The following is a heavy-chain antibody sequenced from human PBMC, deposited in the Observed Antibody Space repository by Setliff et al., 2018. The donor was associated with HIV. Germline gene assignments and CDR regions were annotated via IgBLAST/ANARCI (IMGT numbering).Heavy chain of an antibody. CDR3: ATDRDSNYHDRSGYDNHHMEA. V-gene: IGHV3-30*03. CDR2: ISSDGSEE. CDR1: GFTFRSYG. J-gene: IGHJ6*03. D-gene: IGHD3-22*01. Sequence: GESLKISCAASGFTFRSYGLHWVRQAPGKGLEWVAVISSDGSEEKYGDSVKGRITISRDNSRNTLYLQMNSLRVEDTAVYYCATDRDSNYHDRSGYDNHHMEAWGKGTTVTVSS.